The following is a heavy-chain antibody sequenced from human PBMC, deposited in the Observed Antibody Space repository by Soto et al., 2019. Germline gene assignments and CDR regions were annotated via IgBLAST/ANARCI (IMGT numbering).Heavy chain of an antibody. CDR3: AKGRSYYYYYGVDV. V-gene: IGHV3-23*01. CDR2: ISGSGGST. J-gene: IGHJ6*02. CDR1: GFTFRSYA. Sequence: GGSLRLSCAASGFTFRSYAMSWVRQAPGKGLEWVSAISGSGGSTYYADSVKGRFTISRDNSKSTLYLQMNSLRAEDTALYYCAKGRSYYYYYGVDVWGQGTTVTVPS.